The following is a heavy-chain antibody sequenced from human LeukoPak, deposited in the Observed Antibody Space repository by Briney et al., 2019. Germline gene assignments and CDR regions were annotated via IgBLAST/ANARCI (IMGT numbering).Heavy chain of an antibody. Sequence: GGSLRLSCSASGFTVSSNYMSWVRQAPGKGLEWVSVIYSGGSTYYADSVKGRFTISRDNSKNTLYLQMSSLRVEDTAVYYCARGPETAMVPRYWGQGTLVTVSS. CDR2: IYSGGST. CDR3: ARGPETAMVPRY. V-gene: IGHV3-53*01. CDR1: GFTVSSNY. D-gene: IGHD5-18*01. J-gene: IGHJ4*02.